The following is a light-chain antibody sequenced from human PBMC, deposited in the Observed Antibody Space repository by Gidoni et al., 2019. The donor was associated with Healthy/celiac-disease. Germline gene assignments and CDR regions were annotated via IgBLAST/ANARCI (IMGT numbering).Light chain of an antibody. Sequence: QSARTQPASVSGSPGQSITISCTGTSSDVGGYNYVSWYQQHPGKAPKLMIYEVSNRPSGVSTRFSGSKSVTTASLTISGLQAEDEADYYCSSYTSSSTWVFGGGTQLTVL. V-gene: IGLV2-14*01. CDR3: SSYTSSSTWV. CDR2: EVS. J-gene: IGLJ3*02. CDR1: SSDVGGYNY.